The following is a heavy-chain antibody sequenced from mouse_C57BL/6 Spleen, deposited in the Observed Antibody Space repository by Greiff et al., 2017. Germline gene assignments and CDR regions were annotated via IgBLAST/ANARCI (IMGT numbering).Heavy chain of an antibody. J-gene: IGHJ4*01. CDR1: GYTFTSYW. CDR2: IYPSDSET. Sequence: VQLQQPGAELVRPGSSVKLSCKASGYTFTSYWMDWVKQRPGQGLEWIGNIYPSDSETHYNQKFKDKATLTVDKSSSTAYMQLSSLTSEDSAVYYCARSVYYYAMDYWGQGTSVTVSS. V-gene: IGHV1-61*01. CDR3: ARSVYYYAMDY.